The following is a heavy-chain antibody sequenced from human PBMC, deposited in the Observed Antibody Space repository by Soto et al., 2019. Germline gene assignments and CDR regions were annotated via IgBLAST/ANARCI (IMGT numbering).Heavy chain of an antibody. CDR3: ARLAPSGTLHWCDP. Sequence: GASVKVSCKACGDTFINYDISWVRQATGQGLEWMGWMNPGSGKTGYANKFQGRVTMTRDASTSTAHLELSSLTSEDTAVYYCARLAPSGTLHWCDPWGQGTLVTVXS. V-gene: IGHV1-8*02. CDR2: MNPGSGKT. CDR1: GDTFINYD. D-gene: IGHD3-10*01. J-gene: IGHJ5*02.